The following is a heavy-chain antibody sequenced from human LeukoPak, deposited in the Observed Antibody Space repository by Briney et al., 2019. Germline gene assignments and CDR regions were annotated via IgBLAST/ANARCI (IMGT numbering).Heavy chain of an antibody. CDR2: ISSSSSYI. CDR1: GFTFSSYS. CDR3: ARDAGYCSSTSCQVNI. V-gene: IGHV3-21*01. J-gene: IGHJ3*02. Sequence: PGGSLRLSCAAPGFTFSSYSMNWVRQAPGKGLEWVSSISSSSSYIYYADSVKGRFTISRDNAKNSLYLQMNSLRAEDTAVYYCARDAGYCSSTSCQVNIWGQGTMVTVSS. D-gene: IGHD2-2*01.